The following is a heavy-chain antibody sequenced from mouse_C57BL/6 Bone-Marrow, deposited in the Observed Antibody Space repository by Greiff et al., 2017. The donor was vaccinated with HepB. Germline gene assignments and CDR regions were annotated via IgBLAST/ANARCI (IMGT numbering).Heavy chain of an antibody. D-gene: IGHD2-1*01. CDR1: GYTLTDHT. CDR2: IYPRDGST. CDR3: ANYGNFEGFAC. V-gene: IGHV1-78*01. Sequence: QVQLQQSDAELVKPGASVKISCKVSGYTLTDHTIHWMKQRPEQGLEWIGYIYPRDGSTKYNEKFKGKATLTADKSSSTAYMQLISLTSEDSAVYFCANYGNFEGFACWGQGTLVTVSA. J-gene: IGHJ3*01.